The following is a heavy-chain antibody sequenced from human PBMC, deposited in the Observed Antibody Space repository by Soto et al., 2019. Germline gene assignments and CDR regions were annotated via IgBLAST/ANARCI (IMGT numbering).Heavy chain of an antibody. CDR3: AREKCSGGSCYPGMDV. V-gene: IGHV3-64*01. CDR1: GFTFSSYG. CDR2: ISSNGGST. Sequence: GGSMRLSCAAAGFTFSSYGMHWVRQAPGKGLEYVSAISSNGGSTYYANSVKGRFTISRDNSKNTLYLQMGSLRAEDMAVYYCAREKCSGGSCYPGMDVWGKGTTVTVSS. D-gene: IGHD2-15*01. J-gene: IGHJ6*03.